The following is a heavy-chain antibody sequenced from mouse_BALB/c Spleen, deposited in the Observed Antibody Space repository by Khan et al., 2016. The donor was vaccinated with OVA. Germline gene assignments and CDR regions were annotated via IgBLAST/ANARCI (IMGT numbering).Heavy chain of an antibody. CDR2: MWNEGSK. CDR3: GRQPYYHYNIMDY. CDR1: GFYLQNNG. V-gene: IGHV2-6-1*01. J-gene: IGHJ4*01. Sequence: VELVESGPGLVAPSQSLSLTCTISGFYLQNNGVHWVRQPPGQGLEWLVLMWNEGSKTYNSALKSRLTISKDNSKSQVFLKMNSLQTDDTAMYFCGRQPYYHYNIMDYWGQGTSVTVSS. D-gene: IGHD2-4*01.